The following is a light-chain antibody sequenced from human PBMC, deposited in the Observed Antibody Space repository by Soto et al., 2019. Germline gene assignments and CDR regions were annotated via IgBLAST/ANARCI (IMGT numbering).Light chain of an antibody. J-gene: IGKJ5*01. CDR2: GAS. Sequence: EIVMTQSPATLSVSPGERATLSCRASQSVSSNLAWYQQKPGQAPRLLIYGASTRATGIPARFSGSGSGIEFPLTISLMQSEDFSVFYCQEDNNWPPITFGQGTRLEIK. CDR3: QEDNNWPPIT. V-gene: IGKV3-15*01. CDR1: QSVSSN.